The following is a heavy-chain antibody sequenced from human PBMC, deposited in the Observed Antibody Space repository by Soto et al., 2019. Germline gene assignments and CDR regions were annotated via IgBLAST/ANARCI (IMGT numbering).Heavy chain of an antibody. CDR1: GDSIRSSSY. V-gene: IGHV4-39*01. Sequence: PSETLSLTCTVSGDSIRSSSYWGWIRQPPGKGLEWIGSIYSTGNTYYNPSLNSQVTISVDTSKNQFSLRLGSVTAADTAVYYCARLNGYCISTNCHGYYGMDVWGQGTTVTVPS. CDR2: IYSTGNT. J-gene: IGHJ6*02. CDR3: ARLNGYCISTNCHGYYGMDV. D-gene: IGHD2-2*03.